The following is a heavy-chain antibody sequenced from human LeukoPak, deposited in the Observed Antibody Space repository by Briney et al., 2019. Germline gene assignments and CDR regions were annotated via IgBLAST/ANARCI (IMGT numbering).Heavy chain of an antibody. Sequence: GGSLRLSCAASGFTFSSYSMNWVRQAPGKGLVWVSSISSSSSYIYYADSVKGRFTISRDNAKNSLYLQMNSLRAEDTAVYYCARGYAGGGFDPWGQGTLVTVSS. V-gene: IGHV3-21*01. CDR2: ISSSSSYI. J-gene: IGHJ5*02. CDR3: ARGYAGGGFDP. D-gene: IGHD3-16*01. CDR1: GFTFSSYS.